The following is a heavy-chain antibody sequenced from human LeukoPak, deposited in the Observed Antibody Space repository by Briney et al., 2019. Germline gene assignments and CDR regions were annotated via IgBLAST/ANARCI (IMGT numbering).Heavy chain of an antibody. CDR1: GGSFSGYY. Sequence: KPSETLSLTCAVYGGSFSGYYWSWIRQPPGKGLEWIGEINHSRSTNYTPSLTSRVTISLDTSKSQFSLKVRYVTAADTAVYYCARGLNDSWAGENYWGQGTLVTVSS. V-gene: IGHV4-34*01. CDR2: INHSRST. D-gene: IGHD3-3*01. CDR3: ARGLNDSWAGENY. J-gene: IGHJ4*02.